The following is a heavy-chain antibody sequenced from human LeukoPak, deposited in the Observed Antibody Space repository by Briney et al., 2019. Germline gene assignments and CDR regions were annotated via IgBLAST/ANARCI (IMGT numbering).Heavy chain of an antibody. D-gene: IGHD3-3*01. CDR1: GYTFTSYD. V-gene: IGHV1-8*01. Sequence: ASVKVSCKASGYTFTSYDINWVRQATGQGLEWMGWMNPNSGNTGYAQKFQGRVTMTRNTSISTAYMELSSLRSEDTAVYYCAVTPYYDFWSGYYATNWFDPWGQGTLVTVFS. CDR2: MNPNSGNT. CDR3: AVTPYYDFWSGYYATNWFDP. J-gene: IGHJ5*02.